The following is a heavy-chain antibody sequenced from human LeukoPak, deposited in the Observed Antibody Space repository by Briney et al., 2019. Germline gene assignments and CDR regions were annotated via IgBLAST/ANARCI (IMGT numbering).Heavy chain of an antibody. J-gene: IGHJ3*02. Sequence: SQTLSLTCSVSTDSTAGYYWGWIRQSPGRAPEWLAYVYRSGQSDYNSSLRGRVTVSLDRSKTQVSLSLRSLTAADTAVYYCASGKYFYDDSASVNRASRTAFHIWAQGTMVVVSS. CDR2: VYRSGQS. D-gene: IGHD3-3*01. V-gene: IGHV4-59*12. CDR3: ASGKYFYDDSASVNRASRTAFHI. CDR1: TDSTAGYY.